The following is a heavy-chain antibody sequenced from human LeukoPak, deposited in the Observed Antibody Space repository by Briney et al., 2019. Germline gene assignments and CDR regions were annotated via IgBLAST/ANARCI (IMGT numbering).Heavy chain of an antibody. J-gene: IGHJ4*02. CDR3: TRDVRDEYTSGWYPIGY. CDR2: ISSGGRYI. D-gene: IGHD6-19*01. CDR1: GFSFSTYS. Sequence: GGSLRLSCAASGFSFSTYSMNWVRQAPGKGLEWVSSISSGGRYIYYADSVKGRFTISRDNAKNSLYLQMNSLRAEDTAVYYCTRDVRDEYTSGWYPIGYWGQGTLVTVSS. V-gene: IGHV3-21*01.